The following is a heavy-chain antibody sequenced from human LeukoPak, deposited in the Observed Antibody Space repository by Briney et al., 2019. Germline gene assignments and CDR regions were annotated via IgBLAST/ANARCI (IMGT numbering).Heavy chain of an antibody. D-gene: IGHD2-15*01. CDR1: GYTFTTFD. CDR2: MSPYSGNT. CDR3: ARDYGGSSGWFDP. Sequence: GASVKVSCKASGYTFTTFDINWVRQASGQGLERVGWMSPYSGNTGYAQKFQGRVIMTRNTSISTAYMELSSLISDDTAVYYCARDYGGSSGWFDPWGQGTQVTVSS. J-gene: IGHJ5*02. V-gene: IGHV1-8*01.